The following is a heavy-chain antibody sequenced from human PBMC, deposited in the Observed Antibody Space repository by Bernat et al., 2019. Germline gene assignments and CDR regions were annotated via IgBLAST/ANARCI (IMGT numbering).Heavy chain of an antibody. Sequence: QVQLVESGGGVVQPGRSLRLSCAASGFTFSSYGMHWVRQAPGKGLEWVAVIWYDGSNKYYADSVKGRFTISRDNSKNTLYLQMNSLRAEDTAVYYCARASSGYSYGFGVIDYWGQGTLVTVSS. J-gene: IGHJ4*02. CDR2: IWYDGSNK. V-gene: IGHV3-33*01. D-gene: IGHD5-18*01. CDR3: ARASSGYSYGFGVIDY. CDR1: GFTFSSYG.